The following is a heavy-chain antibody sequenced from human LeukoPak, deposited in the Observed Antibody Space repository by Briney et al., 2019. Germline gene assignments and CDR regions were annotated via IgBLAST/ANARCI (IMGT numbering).Heavy chain of an antibody. Sequence: PGRSLRLSCAASGFSFSSYGMHWVRQAPGKGLEWVAVTSYDANNKYYADSVKGRFTISRDNSKNTLDLQMNSLRAEDTAVYYCAKDLQSSGGWYFDLWGRGTLVTVSS. CDR3: AKDLQSSGGWYFDL. CDR1: GFSFSSYG. J-gene: IGHJ2*01. V-gene: IGHV3-30*18. CDR2: TSYDANNK. D-gene: IGHD3-10*01.